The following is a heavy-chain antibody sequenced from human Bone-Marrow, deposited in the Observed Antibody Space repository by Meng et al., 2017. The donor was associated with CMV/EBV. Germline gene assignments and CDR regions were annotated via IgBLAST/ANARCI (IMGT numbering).Heavy chain of an antibody. CDR3: ARGRRDYDFWSGYYSFDY. Sequence: GGSLRLSCAASGFTFSSYGMYWVRQAPGKGLEWVAFIRYDGSNKYYADSVKGRFTISRDNSKNTLYLQMNSLRSEDTAVYYCARGRRDYDFWSGYYSFDYWGQGTLVTVSS. CDR2: IRYDGSNK. CDR1: GFTFSSYG. V-gene: IGHV3-30*02. D-gene: IGHD3-3*01. J-gene: IGHJ4*02.